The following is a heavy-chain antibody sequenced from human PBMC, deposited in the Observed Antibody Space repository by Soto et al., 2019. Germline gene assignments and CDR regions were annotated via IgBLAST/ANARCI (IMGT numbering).Heavy chain of an antibody. D-gene: IGHD6-13*01. CDR1: GFIFSDYA. Sequence: QVQLVESGGGVVQPGRSLRLSCAASGFIFSDYAMHWVRQAPGKGLEWVAVISYGGDNKYYADSVRGRFAISRDNLKNTLYLQMNSLNPEDTAVYHCAKARHSTSWYGVEAVFWGQGTLVTVSS. J-gene: IGHJ4*02. V-gene: IGHV3-30*09. CDR3: AKARHSTSWYGVEAVF. CDR2: ISYGGDNK.